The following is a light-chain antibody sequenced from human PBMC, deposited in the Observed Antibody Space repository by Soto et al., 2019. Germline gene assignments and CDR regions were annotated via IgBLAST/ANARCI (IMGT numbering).Light chain of an antibody. Sequence: EIVLTQSPATLSLSAGERAILSCRASQSVSSSYLAWYQQKPGQAPRLLIYDASRRATGIPDRFSGSGSGTDFTLTISSLEPEDVALYYCHQYGSSPHTFGPGTKVDI. CDR1: QSVSSSY. J-gene: IGKJ3*01. CDR2: DAS. V-gene: IGKV3D-20*01. CDR3: HQYGSSPHT.